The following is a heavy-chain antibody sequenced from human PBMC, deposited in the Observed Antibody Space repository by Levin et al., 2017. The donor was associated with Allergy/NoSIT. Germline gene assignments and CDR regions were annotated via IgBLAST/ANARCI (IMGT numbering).Heavy chain of an antibody. Sequence: GESLKISCKASGYTFTSYYMHWVRQAPGQGLEWMGIINPSGGSTSYAQKFQGRVTMTRDTSTSTVYMELSSLRSEDTAVYYCARSGQYCSGGSCYYMDVWGKGTTVTVSS. D-gene: IGHD2-15*01. V-gene: IGHV1-46*01. J-gene: IGHJ6*03. CDR3: ARSGQYCSGGSCYYMDV. CDR2: INPSGGST. CDR1: GYTFTSYY.